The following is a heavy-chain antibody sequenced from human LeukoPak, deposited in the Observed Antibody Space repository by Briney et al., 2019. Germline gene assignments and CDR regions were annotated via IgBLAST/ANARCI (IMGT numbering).Heavy chain of an antibody. CDR3: AAEFDNEQWLDWDY. Sequence: PSETLSLTCTVSGGSINGYYWNWIRQAPGKGLEWIGYIHYRGSTNYNPSLKSRVTISVDMSENQFSLKLSSVTAADTAVYYCAAEFDNEQWLDWDYWGRGTLVTVSS. CDR1: GGSINGYY. CDR2: IHYRGST. D-gene: IGHD6-19*01. V-gene: IGHV4-59*01. J-gene: IGHJ4*02.